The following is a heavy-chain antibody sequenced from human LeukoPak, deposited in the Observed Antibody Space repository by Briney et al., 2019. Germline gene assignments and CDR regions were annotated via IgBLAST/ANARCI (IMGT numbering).Heavy chain of an antibody. CDR3: ARGGGSSGFDP. CDR2: IIAILDTA. J-gene: IGHJ5*02. Sequence: ASVKVSCKASGGSFSDYSISWVRQAPGQGLEWMGRIIAILDTAHYAQKFQGRFTITADKPTTTVYMELSSLRSDDTAVYYCARGGGSSGFDPWGQGTLVTVSS. D-gene: IGHD2-15*01. V-gene: IGHV1-69*08. CDR1: GGSFSDYS.